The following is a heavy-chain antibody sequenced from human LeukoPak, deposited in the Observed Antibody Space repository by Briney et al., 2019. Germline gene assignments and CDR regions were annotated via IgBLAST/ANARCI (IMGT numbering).Heavy chain of an antibody. CDR2: IYYSGST. CDR1: GGSISSSSYY. Sequence: SETLSLTCTVSGGSISSSSYYWGWIRQPPGKGLEWIGSIYYSGSTYYNPSLKSRVTISVDTSKNQFSLKLSSVTAADTAVYYCARDLDTAMGVFDYWGQGTLVTVSS. D-gene: IGHD5-18*01. V-gene: IGHV4-39*07. CDR3: ARDLDTAMGVFDY. J-gene: IGHJ4*02.